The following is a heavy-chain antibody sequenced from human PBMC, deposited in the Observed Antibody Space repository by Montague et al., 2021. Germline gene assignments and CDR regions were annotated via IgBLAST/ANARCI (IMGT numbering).Heavy chain of an antibody. V-gene: IGHV4-38-2*02. CDR1: RSLINSDYY. CDR2: VSHGGRT. Sequence: SETLSLTCTVSRSLINSDYYWGWIRQSPGTGLEWMGSVSHGGRTXYNPSLKSRVTISVDTSNNPFSLKLSSVTAADTAMYYCARERDRYYYMDIWGKGTTVTVSS. CDR3: ARERDRYYYMDI. J-gene: IGHJ6*03.